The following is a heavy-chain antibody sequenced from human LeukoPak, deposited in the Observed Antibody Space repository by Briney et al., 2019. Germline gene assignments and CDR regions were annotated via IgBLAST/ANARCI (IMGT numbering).Heavy chain of an antibody. J-gene: IGHJ4*02. CDR1: GYTFTGYY. CDR3: ARGPLESGYSSGWPVFDY. CDR2: INPNSGGT. Sequence: ASVKVSCKATGYTFTGYYMHWVRQAPGQGREWMGWINPNSGGTNYAQKFQGWVTMTRDTSISTAYMELSRLRSDDTAVYYCARGPLESGYSSGWPVFDYWGQGTLVTVSS. V-gene: IGHV1-2*04. D-gene: IGHD6-19*01.